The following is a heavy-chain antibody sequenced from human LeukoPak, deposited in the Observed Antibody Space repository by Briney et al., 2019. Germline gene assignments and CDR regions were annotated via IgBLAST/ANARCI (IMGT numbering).Heavy chain of an antibody. Sequence: GGSLRLSCAASGFTVSSNYMSWVRQAQGQGLEWVSVVYSGGSTYYADSVKGRFTISRDNSKNTLYLQMKRLRAEDTAVYYCARGPRYSSRSDDYWGQGTLVTVSS. CDR3: ARGPRYSSRSDDY. V-gene: IGHV3-66*01. CDR1: GFTVSSNY. CDR2: VYSGGST. J-gene: IGHJ4*02. D-gene: IGHD6-13*01.